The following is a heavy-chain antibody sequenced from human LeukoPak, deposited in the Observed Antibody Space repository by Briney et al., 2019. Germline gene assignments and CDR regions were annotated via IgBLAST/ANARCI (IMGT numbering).Heavy chain of an antibody. D-gene: IGHD3-22*01. V-gene: IGHV3-53*01. Sequence: GGSLRLSCAASGFTVSSNYMSWVRQAPGKGLEWVSVIYSGGSTYYADSVKGRFTISRDNSKNTLYLQMNSLRAEDTAVYYCARTDDSSGYYSYWGQGTLVTVSS. CDR2: IYSGGST. CDR1: GFTVSSNY. CDR3: ARTDDSSGYYSY. J-gene: IGHJ4*02.